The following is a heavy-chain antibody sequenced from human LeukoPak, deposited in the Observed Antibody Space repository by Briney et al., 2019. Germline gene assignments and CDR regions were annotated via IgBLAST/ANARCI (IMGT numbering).Heavy chain of an antibody. D-gene: IGHD3-9*01. CDR1: GDSISSGAYY. Sequence: PSETLSFTCTVSGDSISSGAYYWPWIRQHPERGLEWIGYIFKSGKNYYNPSLKSPIVISIYTSNNRFSLELSSVTDAERAVYFCARACAYDVLTEGGFYYYVVDLWGRGTTVTV. J-gene: IGHJ6*02. V-gene: IGHV4-31*01. CDR2: IFKSGKN. CDR3: ARACAYDVLTEGGFYYYVVDL.